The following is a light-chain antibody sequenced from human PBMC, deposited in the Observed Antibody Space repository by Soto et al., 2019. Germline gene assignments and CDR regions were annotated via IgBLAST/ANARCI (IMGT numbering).Light chain of an antibody. Sequence: QSVLPQPPSASGTPGQRVTIPCSGSSSNIGSNTVNWYQQLPGTAPKLLISSNNQRPSGVPDRFSGSKSGTSASLAISGLQSEDEADYYCAAWDDSLNGWVFGGGTKVTVL. CDR2: SNN. CDR1: SSNIGSNT. J-gene: IGLJ3*02. CDR3: AAWDDSLNGWV. V-gene: IGLV1-44*01.